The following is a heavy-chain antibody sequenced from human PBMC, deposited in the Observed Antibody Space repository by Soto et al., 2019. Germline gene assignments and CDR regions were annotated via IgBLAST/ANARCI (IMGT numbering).Heavy chain of an antibody. J-gene: IGHJ6*02. Sequence: EVQLVESGGGLVQPGGSLILSCAASGFTFSTYHMNWVRPAPGKGLEWVSYIHSGGSRIYYADSVKGRFTISRDNAKNSLYLQMNSLRAEDTAVYYCARDGSTVTTNYHYAMDVWGQGTTVTVSS. CDR1: GFTFSTYH. CDR3: ARDGSTVTTNYHYAMDV. V-gene: IGHV3-48*03. D-gene: IGHD4-17*01. CDR2: IHSGGSRI.